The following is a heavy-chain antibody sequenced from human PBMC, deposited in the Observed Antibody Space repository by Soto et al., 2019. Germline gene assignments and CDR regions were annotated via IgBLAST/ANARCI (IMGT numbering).Heavy chain of an antibody. CDR1: GFTFSSYA. D-gene: IGHD2-15*01. CDR2: ISGSGGST. Sequence: GGSLRLSCAASGFTFSSYAMSWVRQAPGKGLEWVSAISGSGGSTYYADSVKGRFTISRDNSKNTLYLQMNSLRAEDTAVYYCAKDWGYCSGGSCYSISYWGQGTLVTVSS. J-gene: IGHJ4*02. V-gene: IGHV3-23*01. CDR3: AKDWGYCSGGSCYSISY.